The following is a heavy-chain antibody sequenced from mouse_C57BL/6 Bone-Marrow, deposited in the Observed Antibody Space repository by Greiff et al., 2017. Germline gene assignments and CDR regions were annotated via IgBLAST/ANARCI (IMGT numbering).Heavy chain of an antibody. J-gene: IGHJ1*03. V-gene: IGHV7-3*01. CDR2: IRNKANGYTT. CDR3: ARSTMVTYFDV. Sequence: EVKLVESGGGLVQPGGSLSLSCAASGFTFTDYYMSWVRQPPGKALEWLGFIRNKANGYTTEYSASVKGRFTISRDNSQSILYLQMNALRAEDSATYYCARSTMVTYFDVWGTGTTVTVSS. CDR1: GFTFTDYY. D-gene: IGHD2-2*01.